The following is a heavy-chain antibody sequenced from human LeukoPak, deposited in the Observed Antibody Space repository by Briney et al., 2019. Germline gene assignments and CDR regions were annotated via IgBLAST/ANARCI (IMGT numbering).Heavy chain of an antibody. CDR1: GNYW. V-gene: IGHV3-74*01. Sequence: GGSLRLSCAASGNYWMHWVRQAPGKGLVWVSHINGDGSWTTYADSVKGRFTISRDNAKNTVYLQMNNLRAEDTAVYYCVSFYETYWGRGTLVAVSS. CDR2: INGDGSWT. J-gene: IGHJ4*02. CDR3: VSFYETY. D-gene: IGHD2-2*01.